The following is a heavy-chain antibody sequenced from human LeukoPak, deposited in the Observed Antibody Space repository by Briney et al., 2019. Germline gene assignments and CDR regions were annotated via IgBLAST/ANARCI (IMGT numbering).Heavy chain of an antibody. CDR2: ISAYNGNT. J-gene: IGHJ4*02. CDR3: ARRRGITMIVPLVY. D-gene: IGHD3-22*01. V-gene: IGHV1-18*01. CDR1: GYTFTSYG. Sequence: ASVKVSCKASGYTFTSYGISWVRQAPGQGLEWMGWISAYNGNTNYAQRLQGRVTMTTDTSTSTAYMELRSLRSDDTAVYYCARRRGITMIVPLVYWGQGTLVTVSS.